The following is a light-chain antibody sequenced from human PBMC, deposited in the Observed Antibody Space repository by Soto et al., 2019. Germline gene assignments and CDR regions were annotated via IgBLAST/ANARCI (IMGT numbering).Light chain of an antibody. V-gene: IGKV3-11*01. CDR1: PSVGTY. CDR3: QQSANWPYQ. Sequence: FLLTQSPATLALSPGERVSLSCRASPSVGTYLAWYQQKPGQSPRLLIYDASHRATGVPDRFSGSGSGTDFTLTISSLEPDDFAIYYCQQSANWPYQFGQGTHLEI. CDR2: DAS. J-gene: IGKJ2*01.